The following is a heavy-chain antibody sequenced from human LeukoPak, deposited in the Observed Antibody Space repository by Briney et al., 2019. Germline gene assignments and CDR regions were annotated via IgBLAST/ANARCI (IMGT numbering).Heavy chain of an antibody. CDR3: ARPTVAGIFDY. CDR1: GFTFSSNY. CDR2: IYAGGST. Sequence: PGGSLRLSCAASGFTFSSNYMSWVRQAPGKGLEWVSVIYAGGSTYYADSVKGRSTISRDTSKNTLYLQMNSLRAEDTAVYYCARPTVAGIFDYWGQGTLVTVSS. D-gene: IGHD6-19*01. V-gene: IGHV3-66*04. J-gene: IGHJ4*02.